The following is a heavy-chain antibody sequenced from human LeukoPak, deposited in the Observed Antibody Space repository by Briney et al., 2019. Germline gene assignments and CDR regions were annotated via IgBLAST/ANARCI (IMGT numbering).Heavy chain of an antibody. V-gene: IGHV4-39*07. J-gene: IGHJ3*02. CDR1: GGSISSSSYY. CDR2: IYYSGST. D-gene: IGHD6-6*01. CDR3: ARGFEYSSPLDAFDI. Sequence: TSETLSLTCTVSGGSISSSSYYWGWIRQPPGKGLEWIGSIYYSGSTYYNPSLKSRVTISVDTSKNQFSLKLSSVTAADTAVYYCARGFEYSSPLDAFDIWGQGTMVTVSS.